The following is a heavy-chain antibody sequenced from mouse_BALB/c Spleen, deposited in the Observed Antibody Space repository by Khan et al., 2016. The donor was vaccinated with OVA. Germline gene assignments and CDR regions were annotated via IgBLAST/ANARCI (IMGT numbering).Heavy chain of an antibody. Sequence: DLVKPGTSVKLSCKASGYTFTSYWINWIKQRHGQGLEWIGRIGPGSSNTYYNEMFKGKAALTVDTSSSIAYIQLSSLSSEDSAVYFCAMENYYGRSCYAMDYWGQGTSVTVSA. CDR1: GYTFTSYW. V-gene: IGHV1S41*01. J-gene: IGHJ4*01. CDR2: IGPGSSNT. CDR3: AMENYYGRSCYAMDY. D-gene: IGHD1-1*01.